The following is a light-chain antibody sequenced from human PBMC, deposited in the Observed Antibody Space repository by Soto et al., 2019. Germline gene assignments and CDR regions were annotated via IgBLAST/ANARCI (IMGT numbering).Light chain of an antibody. J-gene: IGKJ4*01. CDR3: QQYYSTPPT. Sequence: DIGMTQSPDSLAVSLGERATINCKSSQSVLYSSNNKNYLAWYQQKPGQPPKLLIYWASTRESGVPDRFSGSGSGTDFTLTICSLQAEDVAVYYCQQYYSTPPTFGGGTKVDIK. V-gene: IGKV4-1*01. CDR1: QSVLYSSNNKNY. CDR2: WAS.